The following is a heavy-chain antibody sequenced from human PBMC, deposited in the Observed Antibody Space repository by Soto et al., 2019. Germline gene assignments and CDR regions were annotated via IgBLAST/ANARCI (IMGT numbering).Heavy chain of an antibody. Sequence: SVKRSCKSFGYRFTVAVSQRGLQARGQRLEWIGWIVVGSGNTNYAQKFQERVTITRDMSTSTAYMELSSLRSEDTAVYYCAAIDYGGNPARVYCGPGTLVTVS. V-gene: IGHV1-58*02. CDR1: GYRFTVAV. J-gene: IGHJ4*02. CDR2: IVVGSGNT. D-gene: IGHD4-17*01. CDR3: AAIDYGGNPARVY.